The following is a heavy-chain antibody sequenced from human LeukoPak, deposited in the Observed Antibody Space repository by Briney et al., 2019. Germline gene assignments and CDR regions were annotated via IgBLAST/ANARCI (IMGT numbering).Heavy chain of an antibody. D-gene: IGHD3-9*01. CDR1: GFTFRNFA. V-gene: IGHV3-33*01. Sequence: PGRSLRLSCAASGFTFRNFAMHWVRQAPGKGLERVAVIWDDGNSQDYAASVKSRFTISRDNSKNTLYLQMNGLRADDTAVYYCASTLYDIMTGTYGLDVWGKGTTVTVSS. CDR2: IWDDGNSQ. CDR3: ASTLYDIMTGTYGLDV. J-gene: IGHJ6*04.